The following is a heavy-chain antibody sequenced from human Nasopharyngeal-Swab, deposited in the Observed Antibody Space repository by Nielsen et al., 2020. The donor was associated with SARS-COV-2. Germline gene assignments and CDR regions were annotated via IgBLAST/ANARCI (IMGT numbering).Heavy chain of an antibody. J-gene: IGHJ6*02. D-gene: IGHD2-2*01. CDR1: GFTFSSYG. V-gene: IGHV3-33*01. CDR2: IWYDGSNK. CDR3: ARGCSSTSCYRSDGMDV. Sequence: GGSLRLSCAASGFTFSSYGMHWVRQAPGKGLEWVAVIWYDGSNKYYADSVKGRFTISRDNSKNTLYLQMNNLRAEDTAVYYCARGCSSTSCYRSDGMDVWGQGTTVTVSS.